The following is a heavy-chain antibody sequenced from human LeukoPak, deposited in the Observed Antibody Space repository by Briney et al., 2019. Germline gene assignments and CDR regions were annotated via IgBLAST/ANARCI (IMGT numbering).Heavy chain of an antibody. CDR3: ARDIGRITMVRGVIITPV. D-gene: IGHD3-10*01. CDR1: GGSLSSGDYY. J-gene: IGHJ3*01. Sequence: SETLSLTCTVSGGSLSSGDYYWGWVRQPPGRGLEWIGYIYYSGSTYYNPSLKSRVTISVDTSKKQFSLKLSSVTAADTAVYYCARDIGRITMVRGVIITPVWGQGTMVTVSS. CDR2: IYYSGST. V-gene: IGHV4-30-4*01.